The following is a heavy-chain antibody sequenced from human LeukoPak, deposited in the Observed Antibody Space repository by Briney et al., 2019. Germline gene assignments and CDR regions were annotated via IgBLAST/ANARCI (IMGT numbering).Heavy chain of an antibody. Sequence: PGGSLRLSCAASGFTFSSYSMNLVRQAPGKGLEWVSSISSSSSYIYYADSVKGRFTISRDNAKNSLYLQMNSLRAEDTAVYYCARVTFGGVIVISAFDYWGQGTLVTVSS. CDR1: GFTFSSYS. J-gene: IGHJ4*02. V-gene: IGHV3-21*01. CDR3: ARVTFGGVIVISAFDY. CDR2: ISSSSSYI. D-gene: IGHD3-16*02.